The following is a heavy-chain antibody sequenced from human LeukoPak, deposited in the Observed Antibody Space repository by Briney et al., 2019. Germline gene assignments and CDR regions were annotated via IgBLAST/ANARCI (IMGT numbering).Heavy chain of an antibody. J-gene: IGHJ3*02. Sequence: SGGPLSLSCEASGFSFSTYWMTWVRQAPGKGLEWVANINQDGSEKYYVDSLKGRFTITRDNAKNSVYLQMQSLRAEDTAVYYCARDQGAFDIWGQGTMVTVSS. CDR2: INQDGSEK. CDR1: GFSFSTYW. CDR3: ARDQGAFDI. V-gene: IGHV3-7*01.